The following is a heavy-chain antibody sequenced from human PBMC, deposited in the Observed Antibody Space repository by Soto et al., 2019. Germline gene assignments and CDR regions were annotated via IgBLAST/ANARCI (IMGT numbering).Heavy chain of an antibody. CDR2: IYYSGST. V-gene: IGHV4-39*01. CDR1: GGSISSSSYY. J-gene: IGHJ4*02. D-gene: IGHD6-19*01. Sequence: SETLSLTCTVSGGSISSSSYYWGWIRQPPGKGLEWIGSIYYSGSTYYNPSLKSRVTISVDTSKNQFSLKLSSVTAADTAVYYFARQGWQWLVHFDYWGQGTLVTVSS. CDR3: ARQGWQWLVHFDY.